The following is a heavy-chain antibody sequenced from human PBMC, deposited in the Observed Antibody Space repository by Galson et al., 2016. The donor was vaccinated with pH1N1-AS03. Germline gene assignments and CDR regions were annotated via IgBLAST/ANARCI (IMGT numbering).Heavy chain of an antibody. V-gene: IGHV3-30*18. CDR3: AKDIITVGASLTGGYFDY. CDR2: ISYDGTNK. CDR1: AFIFSNYG. D-gene: IGHD1-26*01. Sequence: SLRLSCAASAFIFSNYGMHWVRQAPGKGLEWVAVISYDGTNKFYADSVKGRFTISRDNSKNTLYLQMNSLRAEDTAVYYCAKDIITVGASLTGGYFDYWGQGTLVTVSS. J-gene: IGHJ4*02.